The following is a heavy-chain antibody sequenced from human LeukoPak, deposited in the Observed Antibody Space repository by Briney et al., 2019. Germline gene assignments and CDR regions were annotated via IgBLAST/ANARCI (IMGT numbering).Heavy chain of an antibody. Sequence: TAETLSLTCTVSGGSIRRFYWSWIRQAPGKGLEWIGFISYSGYTSYSPSLKSRVGISVDTSKSQFSLRLSSMTAADTAIYYCARGRNDNGGMFFDSWAQGTLVTVSS. CDR2: ISYSGYT. V-gene: IGHV4-59*01. CDR1: GGSIRRFY. J-gene: IGHJ4*02. CDR3: ARGRNDNGGMFFDS. D-gene: IGHD4-23*01.